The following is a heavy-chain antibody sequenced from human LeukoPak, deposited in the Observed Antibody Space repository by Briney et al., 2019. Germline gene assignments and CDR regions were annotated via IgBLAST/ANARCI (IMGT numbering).Heavy chain of an antibody. CDR1: GYTFINYG. V-gene: IGHV1-18*01. CDR2: ISAYNGNT. CDR3: ARDLDQYNGRFGGFGHDF. D-gene: IGHD3-10*01. J-gene: IGHJ4*02. Sequence: GASVKVSCKASGYTFINYGINWVRQAPGQGLEWMGWISAYNGNTNYAQSLQGRVTMTTDTSTSTVYMEVRSLTSGDTAVYYCARDLDQYNGRFGGFGHDFWGQGTLVTVSS.